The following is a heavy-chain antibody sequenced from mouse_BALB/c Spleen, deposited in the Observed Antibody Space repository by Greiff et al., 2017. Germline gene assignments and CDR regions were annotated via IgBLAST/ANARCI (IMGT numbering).Heavy chain of an antibody. Sequence: VQLQQSGAELARPGASVKMSCKASGYTFTSYTMHWVKQRPGQGLEWIGYINPSSGYTNYNQKFKDKATLTADKSSSTAYMQLSSLTSEDSAVYYCARFPYYYGSSYAMDYWGQGTSVTVSS. V-gene: IGHV1-4*01. D-gene: IGHD1-1*01. CDR1: GYTFTSYT. CDR2: INPSSGYT. CDR3: ARFPYYYGSSYAMDY. J-gene: IGHJ4*01.